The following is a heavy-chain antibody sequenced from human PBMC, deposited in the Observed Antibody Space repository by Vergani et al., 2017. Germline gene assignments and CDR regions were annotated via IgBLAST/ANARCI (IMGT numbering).Heavy chain of an antibody. J-gene: IGHJ1*01. Sequence: QVQLQQWGAGLLKPSETLSLTCAVYGGSFSGYYWSWIRQPPGPGLEWIGEINHSGSTNYNPSLNRRVTISVDTSRNKFSLKLSSVTAADTAVYYCARGRFYYYDSSGYYSEDVQHWGQGALVTVSA. CDR1: GGSFSGYY. CDR3: ARGRFYYYDSSGYYSEDVQH. D-gene: IGHD3-22*01. V-gene: IGHV4-34*01. CDR2: INHSGST.